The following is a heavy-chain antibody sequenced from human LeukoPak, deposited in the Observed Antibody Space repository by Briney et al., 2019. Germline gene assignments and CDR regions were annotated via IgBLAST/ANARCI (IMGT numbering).Heavy chain of an antibody. D-gene: IGHD3-22*01. V-gene: IGHV3-33*01. CDR3: ARATTYYDSSGYYHAYYYYGMDV. CDR2: IWYDGSNK. CDR1: GFTFSSYG. Sequence: GRSLRLSCAASGFTFSSYGMHWVRQAPGKGLEWVAVIWYDGSNKYYADSVKGRFTISRDNSKNTLYPQMNSLRAEDTAVYYCARATTYYDSSGYYHAYYYYGMDVWGQGTTVTVSS. J-gene: IGHJ6*02.